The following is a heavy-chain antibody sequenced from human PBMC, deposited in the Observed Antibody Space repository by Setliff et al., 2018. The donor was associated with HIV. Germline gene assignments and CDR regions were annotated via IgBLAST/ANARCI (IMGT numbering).Heavy chain of an antibody. J-gene: IGHJ4*02. D-gene: IGHD3-10*01. V-gene: IGHV1-2*02. CDR2: INPDSGGA. CDR3: ARETQTNSGSYLA. Sequence: GASVKVSCKASGYNFHGYYIHWVRQAPGQGLEWVGFINPDSGGANYAQKFQGRVTMTRDTSISTVYMDLSSLRPEDTAVYYCARETQTNSGSYLAWGQGTLVTVSS. CDR1: GYNFHGYY.